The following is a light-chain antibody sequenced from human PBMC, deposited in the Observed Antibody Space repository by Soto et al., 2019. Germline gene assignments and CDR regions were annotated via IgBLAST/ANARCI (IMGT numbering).Light chain of an antibody. CDR3: QQYNNWPYT. V-gene: IGKV3-15*01. J-gene: IGKJ2*01. CDR2: RAS. CDR1: QHVSSN. Sequence: EIVMTQSPATLSVSPGGSATLSCRASQHVSSNFAWYRQKPGQAPSLLIYRASTRATGIPARFSGSGSGTEFTLPISSLQSEDFAVYYCQQYNNWPYTFGQGTKLEIK.